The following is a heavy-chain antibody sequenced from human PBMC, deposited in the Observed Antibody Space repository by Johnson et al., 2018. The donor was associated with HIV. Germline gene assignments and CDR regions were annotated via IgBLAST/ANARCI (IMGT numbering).Heavy chain of an antibody. CDR1: GFTFSSYW. J-gene: IGHJ3*02. CDR2: IKQAGSEK. D-gene: IGHD1-26*01. CDR3: ARAGSYYLSDAFDI. Sequence: VQLVESGGGLVQPGRSLRLSCAASGFTFSSYWMSWVRQAPGKGLEWVANIKQAGSEKYYVDSVKGRFTISRDNAKNSLYLQMNSLRAEDTAVYYCARAGSYYLSDAFDIWGQGTMVTVSS. V-gene: IGHV3-7*05.